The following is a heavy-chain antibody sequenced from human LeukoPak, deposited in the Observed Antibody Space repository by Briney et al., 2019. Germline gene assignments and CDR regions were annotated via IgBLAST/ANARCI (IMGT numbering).Heavy chain of an antibody. CDR1: GGSISSSSYY. D-gene: IGHD3-22*01. V-gene: IGHV4-39*07. Sequence: SETLSLTCTVSGGSISSSSYYWGWIRQPPGKGLEWIGSIYYSGSTYYNPSLKSRVTISVDTSKNQFSLKLSSVTAADTAVYYCARGGWLLRLDYWGQGTLVTVSS. CDR2: IYYSGST. J-gene: IGHJ4*02. CDR3: ARGGWLLRLDY.